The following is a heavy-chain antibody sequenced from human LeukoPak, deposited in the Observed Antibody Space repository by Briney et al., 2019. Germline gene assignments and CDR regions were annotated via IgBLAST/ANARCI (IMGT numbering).Heavy chain of an antibody. CDR3: AKTRRSIAVAGPFDY. CDR2: ISGSGGST. J-gene: IGHJ4*02. Sequence: PGGSLRLSCAASGFTFSSYAMSWVRQAQGKGLEWVSAISGSGGSTYYADSVKGRFTISRENSKNTLYLQMNSLRAEDTAVYYCAKTRRSIAVAGPFDYWGQGTLVTVSS. V-gene: IGHV3-23*01. D-gene: IGHD6-19*01. CDR1: GFTFSSYA.